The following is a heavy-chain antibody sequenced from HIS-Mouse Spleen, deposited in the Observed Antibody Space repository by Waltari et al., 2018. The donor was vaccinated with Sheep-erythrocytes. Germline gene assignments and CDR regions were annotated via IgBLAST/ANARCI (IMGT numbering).Heavy chain of an antibody. V-gene: IGHV3-21*01. D-gene: IGHD1-26*01. CDR1: GFTFSSYS. CDR2: ISSSRSYI. Sequence: EVQLVESGGGLVKPGGSLRLSCAASGFTFSSYSMNWVRQAPGKGLGWISSISSSRSYIYYADSVKGRFTISRDNAKNSLYLQMNSLGAEDTAVYYCARDQGDSGSYYYYYGMDVWGQGTTVTVSS. J-gene: IGHJ6*02. CDR3: ARDQGDSGSYYYYYGMDV.